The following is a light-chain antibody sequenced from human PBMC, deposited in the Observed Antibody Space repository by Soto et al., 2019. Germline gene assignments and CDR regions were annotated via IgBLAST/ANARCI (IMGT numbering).Light chain of an antibody. J-gene: IGLJ3*02. CDR3: SSYAASNNFYFV. CDR2: EAT. V-gene: IGLV2-8*01. Sequence: QSALTQPPSASGSHRQSGSITCTGTSSDVGGYNYVSWYQQYPGRAPKLMIYEATKRPSGVPDRFSGSKSGNTASLTVSGLQAEDEADYYCSSYAASNNFYFVFGGGTKVTVL. CDR1: SSDVGGYNY.